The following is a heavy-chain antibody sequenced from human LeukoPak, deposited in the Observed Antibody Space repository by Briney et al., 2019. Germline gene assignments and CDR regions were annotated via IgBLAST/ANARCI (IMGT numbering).Heavy chain of an antibody. D-gene: IGHD2-2*01. CDR1: GFTFSNAW. J-gene: IGHJ4*02. V-gene: IGHV4-34*01. CDR3: ARVWRVVPAADPGDY. CDR2: INHSGST. Sequence: GSLRLSCAASGFTFSNAWMNWVRQAPGKGLEWIGEINHSGSTNYNPSLKSRVTISVDTSKNQFSLKLSSVTAADTAVYYCARVWRVVPAADPGDYWGQGTLVTVSS.